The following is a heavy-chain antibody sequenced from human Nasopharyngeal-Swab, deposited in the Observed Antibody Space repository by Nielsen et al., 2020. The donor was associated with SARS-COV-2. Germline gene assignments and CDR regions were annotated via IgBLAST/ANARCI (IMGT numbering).Heavy chain of an antibody. V-gene: IGHV3-7*04. CDR2: RKQDGGEK. D-gene: IGHD3-22*01. CDR3: AREADLIGYDDAFDS. J-gene: IGHJ3*02. Sequence: VRQMPGKGLVWGANRKQDGGEKVYVDSVKGRFRVSRDNAQNSVYLQMDRLRVEDTAVYYFAREADLIGYDDAFDSWGRGTVVTVSS.